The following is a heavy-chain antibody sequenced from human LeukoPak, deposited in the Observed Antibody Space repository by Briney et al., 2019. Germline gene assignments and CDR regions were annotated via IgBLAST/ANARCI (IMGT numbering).Heavy chain of an antibody. J-gene: IGHJ5*02. Sequence: GGSLRLSCAASGFTVSSNYMSWVRQAPGKGLEWVSVLYSGGGTYYADSVKGRFTISRDNSKNTLYLQMNSLRAEDTAVYYCAKDRSDYGDNWFDPWGQGTLVTVSS. D-gene: IGHD4-17*01. V-gene: IGHV3-66*01. CDR2: LYSGGGT. CDR3: AKDRSDYGDNWFDP. CDR1: GFTVSSNY.